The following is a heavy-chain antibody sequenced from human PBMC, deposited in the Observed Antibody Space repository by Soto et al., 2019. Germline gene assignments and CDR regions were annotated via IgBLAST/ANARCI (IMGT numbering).Heavy chain of an antibody. CDR1: GGSISSYY. V-gene: IGHV4-59*08. CDR2: IYYSGRT. D-gene: IGHD3-10*01. J-gene: IGHJ3*02. CDR3: ARGKLLWFGELPDAFDI. Sequence: SETLSLTCTVSGGSISSYYWSWIRQPPGKGLEWIGHIYYSGRTNYNPSLKSRVTISVDTSKNQFSLKLSSVTAADTAVYYCARGKLLWFGELPDAFDIWGQGTMVTVSS.